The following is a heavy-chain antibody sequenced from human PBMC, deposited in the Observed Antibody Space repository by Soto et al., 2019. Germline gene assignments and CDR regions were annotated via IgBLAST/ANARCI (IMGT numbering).Heavy chain of an antibody. CDR3: SRSLDS. J-gene: IGHJ4*02. CDR2: INPDGSEK. Sequence: PGGSLRLSXAASGFTFSSFWMDWVRQAPGKGLEWVANINPDGSEKHYVDSVKGRFTISRDNAKNSLYLQMSRLTAEDSALYYCSRSLDSWGQGTRVTVSS. V-gene: IGHV3-7*01. CDR1: GFTFSSFW.